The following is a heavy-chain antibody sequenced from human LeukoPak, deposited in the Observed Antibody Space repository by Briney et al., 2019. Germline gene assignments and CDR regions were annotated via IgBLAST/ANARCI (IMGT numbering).Heavy chain of an antibody. V-gene: IGHV4-59*01. CDR2: VYYNGDI. CDR3: ARVGDYALKD. D-gene: IGHD4-17*01. J-gene: IGHJ4*02. Sequence: SETLSLTCSVSGVPISTYYWSWLRQSPGKGLEWIAYVYYNGDIMYNPSLKSRVTISLDTSKNQFSLSMTSVTAADTAMYYCARVGDYALKDWGQGTLVTVSS. CDR1: GVPISTYY.